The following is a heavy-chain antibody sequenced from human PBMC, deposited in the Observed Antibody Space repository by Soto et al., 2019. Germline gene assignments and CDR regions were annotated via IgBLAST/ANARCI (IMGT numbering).Heavy chain of an antibody. Sequence: GALRLSCAASGFTFSSFAMSCVRQAPGKGLEWVSSISNSGRSTYYADSVQGRFTISRDNSKNTLYLQMNSLRAEDTAVYYCANHRGFLVTQYFFDYWGQGTLVTVSS. V-gene: IGHV3-23*01. CDR3: ANHRGFLVTQYFFDY. CDR1: GFTFSSFA. J-gene: IGHJ4*02. CDR2: ISNSGRST. D-gene: IGHD2-21*02.